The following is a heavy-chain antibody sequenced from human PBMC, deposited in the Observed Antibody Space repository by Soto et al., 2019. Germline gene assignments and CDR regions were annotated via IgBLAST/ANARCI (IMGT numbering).Heavy chain of an antibody. CDR1: GYSFTSYW. CDR2: IYPGDSDT. V-gene: IGHV5-51*01. D-gene: IGHD2-15*01. Sequence: GESLKISCKGSGYSFTSYWIGWVRQMPGKGLEWMGIIYPGDSDTRYSPSFQGQVTISADKSISTAYLQWSSLKASDTAMYYCARHPHQYCSGGSCYSGYYYYYMDVWGKRTTVTGSS. J-gene: IGHJ6*03. CDR3: ARHPHQYCSGGSCYSGYYYYYMDV.